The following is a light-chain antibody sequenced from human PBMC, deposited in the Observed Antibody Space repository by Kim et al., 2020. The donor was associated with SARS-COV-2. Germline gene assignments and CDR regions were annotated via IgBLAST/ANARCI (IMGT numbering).Light chain of an antibody. J-gene: IGKJ4*01. V-gene: IGKV1-9*01. Sequence: SAAVGDRGTITCRASQGISTYLAWYQQKPGKAQKLLIFAASILQRGVPSRFRGGGSRTEFTLTISSLQPEDFATYYCQQVNTYPLTCGGGTKLEI. CDR1: QGISTY. CDR3: QQVNTYPLT. CDR2: AAS.